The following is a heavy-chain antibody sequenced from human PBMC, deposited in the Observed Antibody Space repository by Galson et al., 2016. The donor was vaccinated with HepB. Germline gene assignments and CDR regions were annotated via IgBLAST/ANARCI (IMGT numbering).Heavy chain of an antibody. J-gene: IGHJ4*02. V-gene: IGHV3-74*01. CDR3: VRGTVDKPGLDY. Sequence: SLRLSCAASGFTFSSHWIHWVRQGPGKGLVWVSRINDDGSITTYADSVKGRFTISRDNAKNTLYLQINSLRAADTAVYYCVRGTVDKPGLDYWGQGSLVTVSS. CDR2: INDDGSIT. D-gene: IGHD1-1*01. CDR1: GFTFSSHW.